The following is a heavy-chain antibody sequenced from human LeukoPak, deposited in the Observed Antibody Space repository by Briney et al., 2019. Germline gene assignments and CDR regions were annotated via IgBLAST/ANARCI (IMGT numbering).Heavy chain of an antibody. CDR1: GYTFTTYY. CDR2: INPSGVST. V-gene: IGHV1-46*01. Sequence: ASVKVSCKASGYTFTTYYMHWVRQAPGQGLEWMGIINPSGVSTNYAQKFQGRVTMTRDTSTSTVYMEMESLRSDDTAVYYCARSSMGYGMDVWGQGTTVTVSS. CDR3: ARSSMGYGMDV. D-gene: IGHD5-24*01. J-gene: IGHJ6*02.